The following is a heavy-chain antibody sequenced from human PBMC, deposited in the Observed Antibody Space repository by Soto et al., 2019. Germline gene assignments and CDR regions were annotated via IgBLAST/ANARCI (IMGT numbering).Heavy chain of an antibody. V-gene: IGHV1-2*04. CDR2: INPNSGGT. Sequence: QVQLVQSGAEVKKPGASVKVSCKASGYTFTGYYMHWVRQAPGQGLEWMGWINPNSGGTNYAQKFQGWVTMTRDTSISTAYMELSRLRSDDTAVYYCARGHDYVWGSYRHNYYFDYWGQGTLVTVSS. CDR3: ARGHDYVWGSYRHNYYFDY. D-gene: IGHD3-16*02. CDR1: GYTFTGYY. J-gene: IGHJ4*02.